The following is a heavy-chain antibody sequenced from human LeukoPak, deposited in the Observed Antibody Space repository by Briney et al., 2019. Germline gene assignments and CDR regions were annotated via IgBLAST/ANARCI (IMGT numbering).Heavy chain of an antibody. J-gene: IGHJ4*02. V-gene: IGHV3-74*01. D-gene: IGHD4-23*01. CDR1: GFTFSSYW. CDR3: ARGRPHGNDY. Sequence: GGSLRLSCAASGFTFSSYWMNWVRQAAGKGPVWVSRIASDGSSTTYADSVKGRFSISRDNAKNTLYLQMNSLRVEDTAVYYCARGRPHGNDYWGQGTLVTVSS. CDR2: IASDGSST.